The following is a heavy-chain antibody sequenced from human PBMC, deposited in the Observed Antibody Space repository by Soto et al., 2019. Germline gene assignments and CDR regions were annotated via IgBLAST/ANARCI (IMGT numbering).Heavy chain of an antibody. CDR1: GFTFSSYG. D-gene: IGHD2-2*01. CDR2: ISYDGSNK. V-gene: IGHV3-30*18. Sequence: GGSLRLSCAASGFTFSSYGMHWVRQAPGKGLEWVALISYDGSNKYYADSVKGRLTISRDNSKNTLYLQMNSLRAEDTAVYYCAKDRDIVVIPAANIDYWGQGALVTVSS. CDR3: AKDRDIVVIPAANIDY. J-gene: IGHJ4*02.